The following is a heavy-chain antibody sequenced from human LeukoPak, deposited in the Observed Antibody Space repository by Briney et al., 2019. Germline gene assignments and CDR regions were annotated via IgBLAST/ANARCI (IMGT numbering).Heavy chain of an antibody. CDR3: ARERIIFGVVISPYFDY. CDR1: GDSITNTNYY. J-gene: IGHJ4*02. D-gene: IGHD3-3*01. V-gene: IGHV4-39*07. Sequence: SETLSLTCTVSGDSITNTNYYWVWVRQTPGKGLEWIGSVYYTGTTYYNPSLKSRVAISVDRSKNQFSLKLSSVTAADTAVYYCARERIIFGVVISPYFDYWGQGTLVTVSS. CDR2: VYYTGTT.